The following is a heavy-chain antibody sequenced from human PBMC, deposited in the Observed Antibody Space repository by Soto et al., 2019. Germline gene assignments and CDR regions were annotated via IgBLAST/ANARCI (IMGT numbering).Heavy chain of an antibody. CDR2: ISAYNGNT. J-gene: IGHJ5*02. V-gene: IGHV1-18*04. D-gene: IGHD3-3*01. Sequence: GASVKVSCKASGYTFTSYGISWVRQAPGQGLEWRGWISAYNGNTNYAQKLQGRVTMTIDTSTSTAYMELRSLRSDDTAVYYCARGASNLSITIFGVALNGGFDPWGQGTLVTVSS. CDR3: ARGASNLSITIFGVALNGGFDP. CDR1: GYTFTSYG.